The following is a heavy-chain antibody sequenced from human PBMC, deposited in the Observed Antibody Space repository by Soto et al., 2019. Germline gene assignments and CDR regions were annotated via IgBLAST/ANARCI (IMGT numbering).Heavy chain of an antibody. CDR1: GGSFSGYY. V-gene: IGHV4-34*01. CDR2: INQSGST. J-gene: IGHJ4*02. CDR3: ARTYSSSWSPFEY. Sequence: QVQLQQWGAGLLKPSETLSLTCAVYGGSFSGYYWSWIRQPPGKGLEWIGEINQSGSTNYNPSLRSRVTISVDTSTNQFSLKLSSVTAADTAVNYCARTYSSSWSPFEYWGQGTLVTVSS. D-gene: IGHD6-13*01.